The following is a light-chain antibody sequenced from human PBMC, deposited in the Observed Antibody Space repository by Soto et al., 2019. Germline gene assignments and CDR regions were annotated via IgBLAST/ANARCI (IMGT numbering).Light chain of an antibody. CDR1: QSVSSN. CDR3: QQYNNLPPGFT. Sequence: EIVMTQSPATLSVSPGERATLSCRASQSVSSNLAWYQQKPGQAPRLLIYGASTRATGIPARFSGSGSGTEFTLTISSLQSEDFAVYYCQQYNNLPPGFTVGPGTKVDIK. J-gene: IGKJ3*01. V-gene: IGKV3-15*01. CDR2: GAS.